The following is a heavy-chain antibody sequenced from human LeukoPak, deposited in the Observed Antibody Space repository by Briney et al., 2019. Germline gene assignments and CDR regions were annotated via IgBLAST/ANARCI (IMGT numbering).Heavy chain of an antibody. CDR1: GGSISGYY. CDR3: ARGCSAGTPHNWFDP. D-gene: IGHD6-13*01. Sequence: SETLSLTCNVSGGSISGYYWSWLRQPPGKGLEWIGYIYYSGSTNYNPSLKSRVTISVDTSKNQFSLKLSSVTAADTAVYYCARGCSAGTPHNWFDPWGQGTLVTVSS. CDR2: IYYSGST. V-gene: IGHV4-59*01. J-gene: IGHJ5*02.